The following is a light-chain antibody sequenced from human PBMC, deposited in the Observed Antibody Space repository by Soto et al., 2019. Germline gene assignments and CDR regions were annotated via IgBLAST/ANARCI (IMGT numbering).Light chain of an antibody. V-gene: IGKV2-28*01. Sequence: EIVMTQSKLSLPVTPGEPASISCRSSQSLLHSNGYNYLDWYLQKPGQSPQLLIYLGSNRASGVPDRFSGSGSGTDFTLKISRVEAEDVGVYYCMQPLQSWTFGQGAKVDI. CDR3: MQPLQSWT. J-gene: IGKJ1*01. CDR1: QSLLHSNGYNY. CDR2: LGS.